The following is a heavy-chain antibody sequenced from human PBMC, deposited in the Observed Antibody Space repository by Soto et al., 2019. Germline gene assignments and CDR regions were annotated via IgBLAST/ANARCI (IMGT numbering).Heavy chain of an antibody. J-gene: IGHJ6*02. CDR1: GFTFSSYR. CDR2: ISYDGSNK. CDR3: ASLNVVATSWGRGLVYYYGMDV. Sequence: QVQLVESGGGVVQPGRSLRLSCAASGFTFSSYRMHWVRQAPGTGLEWVAVISYDGSNKYYADSVKGRFTISRDNSKNTLYLEMNSLRAEDTDVYYCASLNVVATSWGRGLVYYYGMDVWGQGTTVTVSS. D-gene: IGHD5-12*01. V-gene: IGHV3-30*03.